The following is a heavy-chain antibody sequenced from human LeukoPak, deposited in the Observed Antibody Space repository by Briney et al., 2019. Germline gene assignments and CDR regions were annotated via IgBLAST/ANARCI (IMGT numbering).Heavy chain of an antibody. D-gene: IGHD3-22*01. CDR1: GFTFSRYA. CDR3: ARDGTSGYYDY. V-gene: IGHV3-23*01. CDR2: INDRGDST. Sequence: GGSLRLSCAASGFTFSRYAMSWVRQAPGKGLEWVSAINDRGDSTYYADSVKGRFTISRDNSKNTLYLQMNSLRAEDTAVYYCARDGTSGYYDYWGQGTLVTVSS. J-gene: IGHJ4*02.